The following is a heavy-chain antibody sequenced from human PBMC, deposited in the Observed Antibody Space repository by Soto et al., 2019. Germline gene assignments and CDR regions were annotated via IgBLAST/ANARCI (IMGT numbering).Heavy chain of an antibody. CDR3: ATYNDIFPPYYYYGMDV. V-gene: IGHV4-59*01. D-gene: IGHD3-9*01. CDR1: SGSISSYY. Sequence: VQLQESGPGLVKPSETLSLTCTVSSGSISSYYWSWIRQPPGKGLEWIGYIFYSGSTNYTPSLKSRASISVDTATNQFSLKLSSVTAADTAVYYCATYNDIFPPYYYYGMDVWGQGTTVTVSS. CDR2: IFYSGST. J-gene: IGHJ6*02.